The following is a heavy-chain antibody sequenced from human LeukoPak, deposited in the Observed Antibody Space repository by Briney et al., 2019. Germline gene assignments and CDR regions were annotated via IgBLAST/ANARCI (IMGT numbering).Heavy chain of an antibody. J-gene: IGHJ4*02. CDR2: INHSGST. D-gene: IGHD6-6*01. Sequence: KPSETLSLTCAVYGGAFSGYYWSWVRQPPGKGLEWIGEINHSGSTNYNPSLKSRVTISVDTSKNQFSLKLSSVTAADTAVYYCVRGEQLVAVFDYWGQGTLVTVSS. CDR3: VRGEQLVAVFDY. CDR1: GGAFSGYY. V-gene: IGHV4-34*01.